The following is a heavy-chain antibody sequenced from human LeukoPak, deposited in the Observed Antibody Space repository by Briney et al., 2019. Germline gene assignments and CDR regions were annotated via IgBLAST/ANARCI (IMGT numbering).Heavy chain of an antibody. CDR3: AKDIWATWSLGPAADY. CDR1: GFTFDDYA. CDR2: ISWNSGSI. V-gene: IGHV3-9*01. J-gene: IGHJ4*02. Sequence: GRSLRLSCAASGFTFDDYAMHWVRQAPGKGLEGGSGISWNSGSIGYADSVKGRFTISRDNAKNSLYLQMNSLRAEDTALYYCAKDIWATWSLGPAADYWGQGTLVTVSS. D-gene: IGHD1-1*01.